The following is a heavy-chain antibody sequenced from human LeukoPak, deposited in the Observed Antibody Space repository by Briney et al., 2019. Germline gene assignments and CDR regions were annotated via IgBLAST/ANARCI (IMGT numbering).Heavy chain of an antibody. Sequence: PGGSLRLSCAASGFTVSSNYMTWVRQAPGKGLEWVSVIHKNAITYYADTVKGRFTISRDNSKKMLYLQMNSLRVEDTAVYYCARSLRVRGIPDYMDVWGKGTKVTISS. D-gene: IGHD3-10*01. CDR2: IHKNAIT. V-gene: IGHV3-53*01. CDR1: GFTVSSNY. J-gene: IGHJ6*03. CDR3: ARSLRVRGIPDYMDV.